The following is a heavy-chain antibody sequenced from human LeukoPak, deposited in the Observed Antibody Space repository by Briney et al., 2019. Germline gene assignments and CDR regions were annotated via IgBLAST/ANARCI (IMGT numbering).Heavy chain of an antibody. CDR2: IWYDGSND. J-gene: IGHJ4*02. CDR1: GFTFSTFG. Sequence: GGSLRLSCAASGFTFSTFGMYWVRQAPGKGLEWVAVIWYDGSNDDYADSVKGRFTISRDNSKNTLYPQMNSLRAEDTAVYYCARGPSGRAAAGRGDYWGQGTLVTVSS. V-gene: IGHV3-33*01. CDR3: ARGPSGRAAAGRGDY. D-gene: IGHD6-13*01.